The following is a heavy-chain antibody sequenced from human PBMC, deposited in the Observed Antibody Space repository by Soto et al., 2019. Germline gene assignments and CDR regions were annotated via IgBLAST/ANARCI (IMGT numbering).Heavy chain of an antibody. D-gene: IGHD6-6*01. V-gene: IGHV3-64D*06. J-gene: IGHJ4*02. Sequence: GGSLRLSCSASGFIFRSYAMHWVRQPPGKGLEYVSTIHSNGGRTYYADSVKGRFTISRDNSKNTLFLQMSSLRADDTAVYYCLKGHYSRSTHYFDYWGQGTLVTVSS. CDR1: GFIFRSYA. CDR3: LKGHYSRSTHYFDY. CDR2: IHSNGGRT.